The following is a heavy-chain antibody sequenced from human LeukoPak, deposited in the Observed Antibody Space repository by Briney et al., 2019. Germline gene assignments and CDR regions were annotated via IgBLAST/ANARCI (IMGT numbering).Heavy chain of an antibody. CDR3: ARQGRQQLVRDYYYYMDV. Sequence: NHGESLKISCKGSGYSFTSYWIGWVRQMPGKGLEWMGIIYPGDSDTRYSPSFQGQVTISADKSISTAYLQWSSLKASDTAMYYCARQGRQQLVRDYYYYMDVWGKGTTVTISS. CDR2: IYPGDSDT. CDR1: GYSFTSYW. J-gene: IGHJ6*03. D-gene: IGHD6-13*01. V-gene: IGHV5-51*01.